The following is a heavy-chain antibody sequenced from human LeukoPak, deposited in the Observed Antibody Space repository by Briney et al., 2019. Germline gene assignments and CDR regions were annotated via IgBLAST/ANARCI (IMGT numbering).Heavy chain of an antibody. D-gene: IGHD1-26*01. CDR3: AAWYSGTYRVDY. CDR1: GFTFSSYA. V-gene: IGHV3-23*01. CDR2: ISGSGGDT. Sequence: QPGGSLRLSCAASGFTFSSYAMSWVRQAPGKGPEWVSAISGSGGDTYYADSVKGRFTISRDNSKNTLYVQMNSLRAEDTAVYYCAAWYSGTYRVDYWGQGTLVTVSS. J-gene: IGHJ4*02.